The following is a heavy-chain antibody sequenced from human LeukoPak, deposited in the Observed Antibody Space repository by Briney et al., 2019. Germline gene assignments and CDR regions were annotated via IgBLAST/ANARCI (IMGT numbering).Heavy chain of an antibody. CDR2: ISGSGGST. V-gene: IGHV3-23*01. D-gene: IGHD1-26*01. CDR1: GFTFSSYA. Sequence: GGSLRLSCAASGFTFSSYAMSWVRQAPGKGLEWVSAISGSGGSTYYADSVKGRFTISRDNAKNSLYLQMNSLRAEDTAVYYCARAYSGSYDTYAYYYFDYWGQGTLVTVSS. J-gene: IGHJ4*02. CDR3: ARAYSGSYDTYAYYYFDY.